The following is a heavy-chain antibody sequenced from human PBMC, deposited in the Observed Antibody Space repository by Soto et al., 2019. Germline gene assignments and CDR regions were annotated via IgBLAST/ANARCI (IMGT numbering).Heavy chain of an antibody. D-gene: IGHD3-10*01. J-gene: IGHJ5*02. Sequence: SETLSLTCTVSGGSISSYYWSWIRQPPGKGLEWIGYIYYSGSPNYNPSLKSRVTISVDTSKNHFTLKLRSVTAADTAVYYCARDSANYYGSGSYYNGNWFDPWGQGTLVTVSS. CDR2: IYYSGSP. V-gene: IGHV4-59*01. CDR3: ARDSANYYGSGSYYNGNWFDP. CDR1: GGSISSYY.